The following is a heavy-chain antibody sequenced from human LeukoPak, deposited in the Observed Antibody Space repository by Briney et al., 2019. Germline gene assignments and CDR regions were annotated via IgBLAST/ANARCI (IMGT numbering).Heavy chain of an antibody. Sequence: ASVKVSCKASGYTFTSYDINWVRQATGQGLEWMGWMNPNSGNTGYAQKFQGRVTMTRNTSISTAYMELSSLRSEDTAVYYCARAEPRIQLWQGLYYYYGMDVWGLGTTVTVSS. V-gene: IGHV1-8*01. CDR2: MNPNSGNT. J-gene: IGHJ6*02. CDR1: GYTFTSYD. CDR3: ARAEPRIQLWQGLYYYYGMDV. D-gene: IGHD5-18*01.